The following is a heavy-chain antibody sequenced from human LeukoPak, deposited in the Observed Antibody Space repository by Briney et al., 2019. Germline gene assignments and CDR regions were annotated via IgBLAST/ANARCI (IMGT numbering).Heavy chain of an antibody. J-gene: IGHJ4*02. CDR3: AKDRTTIAAAATTLDY. V-gene: IGHV3-64*04. D-gene: IGHD6-13*01. CDR2: ISSNGGST. CDR1: GFTFSIYT. Sequence: GGSLRLSCSASGFTFSIYTMHWVRQAPGKGLEYVSAISSNGGSTYYADSVKGRLTISRDSSKNTLYLHMNSLRPEDTAVYYCAKDRTTIAAAATTLDYWGQGTLVTVSS.